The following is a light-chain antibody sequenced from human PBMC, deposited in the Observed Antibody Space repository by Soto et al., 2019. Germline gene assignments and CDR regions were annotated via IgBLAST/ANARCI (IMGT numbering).Light chain of an antibody. Sequence: QSVLTQSPSASASLGASVKLTCTLSSGHSNYAIAWHQRQPEQGPRYLMKLNSDGSHSKGDGIPDRFSGSSSGTERYLTISSLQSEDEADYYCQTWGTGIQVFGGGTKLTVL. CDR1: SGHSNYA. CDR2: LNSDGSH. J-gene: IGLJ2*01. CDR3: QTWGTGIQV. V-gene: IGLV4-69*01.